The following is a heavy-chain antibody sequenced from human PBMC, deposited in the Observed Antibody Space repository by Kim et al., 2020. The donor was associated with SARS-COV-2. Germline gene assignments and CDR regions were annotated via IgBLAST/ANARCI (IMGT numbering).Heavy chain of an antibody. Sequence: WGSLRLSCAASGFTFSSYCMNWVRQAPGKGLEWVSSISSSSSYIYYADSVKGRFTTSRDNTKNSLYLQMNSLRAEDTAVYYCARANTVTGVTFDSWGQGTLVTVSS. D-gene: IGHD4-4*01. V-gene: IGHV3-21*01. CDR1: GFTFSSYC. CDR2: ISSSSSYI. J-gene: IGHJ4*02. CDR3: ARANTVTGVTFDS.